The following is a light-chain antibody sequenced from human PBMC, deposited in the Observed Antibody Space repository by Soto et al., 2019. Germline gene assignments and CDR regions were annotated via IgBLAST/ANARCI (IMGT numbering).Light chain of an antibody. CDR3: QQANSFPHT. J-gene: IGKJ2*01. Sequence: DIPMTQSPSSVSASVGDRVTITCRASQGINSWLAWYQQKPGKAPNLLIYAASSLQSGVPSRFSGSGSGTDFTLTISSLQPEDFATYYCQQANSFPHTFGQGTKLEIK. CDR2: AAS. V-gene: IGKV1-12*01. CDR1: QGINSW.